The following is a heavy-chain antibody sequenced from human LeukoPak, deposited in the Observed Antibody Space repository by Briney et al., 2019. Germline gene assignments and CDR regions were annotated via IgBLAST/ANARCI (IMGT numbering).Heavy chain of an antibody. Sequence: PGGSLRLSCAASGSTFSSYEMNWVRQAPGKGLEWVSYISSSGSTIYYADSVKGRFTISRDNAKNSLYLQMNSLRAEDTAVYYCATYYYGSGSDYWGQGTLVTASS. CDR1: GSTFSSYE. J-gene: IGHJ4*02. CDR2: ISSSGSTI. D-gene: IGHD3-10*01. V-gene: IGHV3-48*03. CDR3: ATYYYGSGSDY.